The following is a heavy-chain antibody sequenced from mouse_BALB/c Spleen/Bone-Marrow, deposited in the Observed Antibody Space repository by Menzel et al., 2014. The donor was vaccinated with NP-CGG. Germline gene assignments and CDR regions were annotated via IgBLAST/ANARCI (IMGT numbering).Heavy chain of an antibody. D-gene: IGHD1-1*01. CDR1: GFNIKDTY. CDR3: ARGGSSYGWYFDV. J-gene: IGHJ1*01. CDR2: IDPANGNT. V-gene: IGHV14-3*02. Sequence: EVKLVESGAELVKPGAPVKLSCTASGFNIKDTYMHWVKQRPEQGLEWIGRIDPANGNTKYDPKFQGKATITADTSSNTAYLQLSSLTSEDTAVYYCARGGSSYGWYFDVWGAGTTVTVSS.